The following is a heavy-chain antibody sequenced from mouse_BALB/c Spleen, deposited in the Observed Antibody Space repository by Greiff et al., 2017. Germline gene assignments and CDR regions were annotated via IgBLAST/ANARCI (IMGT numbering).Heavy chain of an antibody. CDR1: GYTFTSYW. CDR2: IYPGNSDT. J-gene: IGHJ4*01. CDR3: TRRDYGNYGAMDY. V-gene: IGHV1-5*01. Sequence: EVLLVESGTVLVRPGASVKMSCKASGYTFTSYWMHWVKQRPGQGLEWIGAIYPGNSDTSYNQKFKGKAKLTAVTSTSTAYMELSSLTNEDSAVYYCTRRDYGNYGAMDYWGQGTSVTVSS. D-gene: IGHD2-1*01.